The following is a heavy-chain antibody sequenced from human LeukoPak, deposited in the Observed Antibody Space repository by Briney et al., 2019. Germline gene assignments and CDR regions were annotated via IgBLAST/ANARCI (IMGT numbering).Heavy chain of an antibody. Sequence: ASVKVSCKASGGTFSSYAISWVRQAPGQGLEWMGGIIPIFGTANYAQKFQGRVTITADESTSTAYMELSSLRSEDTAVYYCATNYYDSSGYHYGSDYWGQGTLVTVSS. J-gene: IGHJ4*02. CDR1: GGTFSSYA. D-gene: IGHD3-22*01. V-gene: IGHV1-69*13. CDR3: ATNYYDSSGYHYGSDY. CDR2: IIPIFGTA.